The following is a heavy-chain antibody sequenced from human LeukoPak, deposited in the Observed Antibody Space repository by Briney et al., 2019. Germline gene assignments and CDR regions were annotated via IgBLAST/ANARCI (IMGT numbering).Heavy chain of an antibody. V-gene: IGHV3-23*01. J-gene: IGHJ4*02. D-gene: IGHD5-24*01. CDR3: ARDERSIQFNF. Sequence: GGSLRLSCAASGFTFNIYGMNWVRQAPGKGLEWVSGIGGSGSHTYYADSVKGRFTISRDNSKNAMYLHMNSLRAEDTALYFCARDERSIQFNFWGQGTLVTVSS. CDR2: IGGSGSHT. CDR1: GFTFNIYG.